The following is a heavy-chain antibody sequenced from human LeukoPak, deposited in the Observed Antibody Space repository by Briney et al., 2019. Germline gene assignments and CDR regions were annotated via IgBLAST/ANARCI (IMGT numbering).Heavy chain of an antibody. CDR2: ISGSGGST. CDR3: ARDHRRSSSGWYPGY. CDR1: GFTFGDYA. J-gene: IGHJ4*02. Sequence: PGGSLRLSCTASGFTFGDYAMSWVRQAPGKGLEWVSGISGSGGSTYYADSVKGRFTISRDNSKNTLYLQMGSLRAEDMAVYYCARDHRRSSSGWYPGYWGQGTLVTVSS. D-gene: IGHD6-19*01. V-gene: IGHV3-23*01.